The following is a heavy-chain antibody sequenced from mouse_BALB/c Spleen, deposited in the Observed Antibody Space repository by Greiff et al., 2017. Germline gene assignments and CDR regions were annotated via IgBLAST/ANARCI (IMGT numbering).Heavy chain of an antibody. Sequence: EVQLQQSGPELVKPGASVKVSCKASGYSFTDYNMYWVKQSHGKSLEWIGYIDPYNGGTSYNQKFKGKATLTFDKSSSTAFMHLNSLTSEDSAVYYCARKGQIYYYGSSYPSYAMDYWGQGTSVTVSS. D-gene: IGHD1-1*01. CDR2: IDPYNGGT. CDR3: ARKGQIYYYGSSYPSYAMDY. V-gene: IGHV1S135*01. CDR1: GYSFTDYN. J-gene: IGHJ4*01.